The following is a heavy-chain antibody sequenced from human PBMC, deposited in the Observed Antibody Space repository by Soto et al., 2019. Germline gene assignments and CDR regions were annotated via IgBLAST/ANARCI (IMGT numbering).Heavy chain of an antibody. CDR3: TTDSYSTIIIVRFDY. CDR1: GFTFRTYA. J-gene: IGHJ4*01. CDR2: IKSKTDGGTT. V-gene: IGHV3-15*07. Sequence: PGGSLRLSCAASGFTFRTYAMHWVRQAPGKGLEWVGRIKSKTDGGTTDYAEPVKGRFAISRDDSNNMVYLQMNSLKIEDTAVYYCTTDSYSTIIIVRFDYWGHGTLVTVS. D-gene: IGHD3-22*01.